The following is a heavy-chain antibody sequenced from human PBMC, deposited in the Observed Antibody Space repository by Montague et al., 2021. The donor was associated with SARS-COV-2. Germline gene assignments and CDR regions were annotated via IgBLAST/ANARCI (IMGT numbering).Heavy chain of an antibody. Sequence: SETLSLTCAVHGGSFSTYSWNWIRQPPGKGLEWIEEIHHGGSTNXNPSLKSRVTISADTSKNQFSLKLTSVAAADTAVYYCARLRDGVVPSPILGVGPYYTYYYMDVWGRGTTVTVSS. CDR3: ARLRDGVVPSPILGVGPYYTYYYMDV. CDR1: GGSFSTYS. J-gene: IGHJ6*03. CDR2: IHHGGST. V-gene: IGHV4-34*01. D-gene: IGHD3-10*01.